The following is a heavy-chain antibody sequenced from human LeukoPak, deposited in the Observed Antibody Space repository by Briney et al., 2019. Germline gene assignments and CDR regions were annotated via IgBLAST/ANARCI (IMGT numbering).Heavy chain of an antibody. CDR1: GFIFSDYS. J-gene: IGHJ4*02. Sequence: PGGSLRLSCAASGFIFSDYSMNWVRQAPGKGLEWISYISSSSGIITYADSVKGRFTISGDNAKSSLYLQMSSLRDEDTAVYYCTRDHQYHFDYWGQGTLVTVSS. CDR2: ISSSSGII. CDR3: TRDHQYHFDY. V-gene: IGHV3-48*02. D-gene: IGHD2-2*01.